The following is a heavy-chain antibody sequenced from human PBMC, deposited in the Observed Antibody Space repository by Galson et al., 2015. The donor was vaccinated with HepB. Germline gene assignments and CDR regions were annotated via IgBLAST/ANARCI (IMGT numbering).Heavy chain of an antibody. Sequence: SVKVSCKASGGTVSDYAVNWVRQAPGQGLEWMGGIIPMFDVAKYAEKFKARVTITADKSTSTVYMELRSLTSGDTAMYFCARDEMKVTSNVYNFFNPWGQATLFTGSA. CDR2: IIPMFDVA. CDR3: ARDEMKVTSNVYNFFNP. D-gene: IGHD2-2*01. V-gene: IGHV1-69*10. J-gene: IGHJ5*02. CDR1: GGTVSDYA.